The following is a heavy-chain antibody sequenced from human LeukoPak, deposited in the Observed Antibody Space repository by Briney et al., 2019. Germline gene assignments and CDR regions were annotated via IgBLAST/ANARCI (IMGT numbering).Heavy chain of an antibody. CDR3: ARTVAGWFDP. J-gene: IGHJ5*02. CDR2: IYYSGST. CDR1: GGSISSYY. D-gene: IGHD6-19*01. Sequence: SETLSLTCTVSGGSISSYYWSWIRQPPGKGLEWIGYIYYSGSTNYNPSLKSRVTISVDTSKNQFTLKLSSVTAADTAVYYCARTVAGWFDPWGQGTLVTVSS. V-gene: IGHV4-59*08.